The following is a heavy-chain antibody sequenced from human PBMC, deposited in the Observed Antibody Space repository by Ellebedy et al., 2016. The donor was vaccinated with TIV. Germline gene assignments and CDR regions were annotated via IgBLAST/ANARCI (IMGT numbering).Heavy chain of an antibody. J-gene: IGHJ5*02. CDR3: ASSNTGGYSSSWLSWFDP. CDR2: IIPIFGTA. CDR1: GYTFTSYG. V-gene: IGHV1-69*13. D-gene: IGHD6-13*01. Sequence: SVKVSXXASGYTFTSYGISWVRQAPGQGLEWMGGIIPIFGTANYAQKFQGRVTITADESTSTAYMELSSLRSEDTAVYYCASSNTGGYSSSWLSWFDPWGQGTLVTVSS.